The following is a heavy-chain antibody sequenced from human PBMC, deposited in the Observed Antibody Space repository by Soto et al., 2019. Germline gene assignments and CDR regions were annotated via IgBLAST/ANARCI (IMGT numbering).Heavy chain of an antibody. J-gene: IGHJ4*02. CDR2: ISGGGGST. CDR3: ARAPFYYYDSSGYCDN. V-gene: IGHV3-23*01. D-gene: IGHD3-22*01. Sequence: GGSLRLSCAASGFTFSSCAMSWVRQAPGKGLEYVSGISGGGGSTYYADSVKGRFTISRDNSKNTLYLQMNSLRAEDTAIYYCARAPFYYYDSSGYCDNWGQGTLVTVSS. CDR1: GFTFSSCA.